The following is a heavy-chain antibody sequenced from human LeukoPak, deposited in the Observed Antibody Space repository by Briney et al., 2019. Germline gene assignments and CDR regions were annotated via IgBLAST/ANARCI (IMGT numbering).Heavy chain of an antibody. V-gene: IGHV4-59*01. Sequence: SETLSLTCTVSDDSITMYYWTWIREPPGKGLEWFGYVDHTGTNKFNPSLNGRVSISRDASKNFFSLRLRSVTAADTAVYFCARGRVSSSTWYSTYYYFFYMDLWGKGTTVTVSS. CDR3: ARGRVSSSTWYSTYYYFFYMDL. J-gene: IGHJ6*03. CDR2: VDHTGTN. CDR1: DDSITMYY. D-gene: IGHD4-11*01.